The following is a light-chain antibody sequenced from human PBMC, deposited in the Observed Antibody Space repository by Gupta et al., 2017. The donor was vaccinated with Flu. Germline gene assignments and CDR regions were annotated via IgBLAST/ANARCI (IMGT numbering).Light chain of an antibody. CDR2: KNN. CDR3: AAWDDSLSGVA. CDR1: SSNIGSNY. J-gene: IGLJ3*02. V-gene: IGLV1-47*01. Sequence: QSVLTQPPSASGTAGQRVTISCSGSSSNIGSNYVYWYQQLPGTAPKLLIYKNNQRPSGVPDRSSGSKSDTSASLAISGLRSEDESDYFCAAWDDSLSGVAFGGGTKVTVL.